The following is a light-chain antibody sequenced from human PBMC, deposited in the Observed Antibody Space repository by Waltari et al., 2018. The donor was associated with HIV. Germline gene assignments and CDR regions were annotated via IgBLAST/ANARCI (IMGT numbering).Light chain of an antibody. CDR3: QVWDSRGV. Sequence: SYVLTQPPSVSVAPGQTARISCGGNNIESKDVHWYQQNPGQPTVLVVYDDSDRPSGIPERFSCSNSGNTATLTISRVEAGDEADYYCQVWDSRGVFGGGTKLTVL. V-gene: IGLV3-21*02. J-gene: IGLJ3*02. CDR1: NIESKD. CDR2: DDS.